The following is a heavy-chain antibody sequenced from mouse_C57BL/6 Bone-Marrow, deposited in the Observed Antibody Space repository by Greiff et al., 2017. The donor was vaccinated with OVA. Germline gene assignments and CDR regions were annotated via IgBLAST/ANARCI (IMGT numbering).Heavy chain of an antibody. CDR3: ARDAGDESYWYFDV. CDR2: SRNKANDYTT. Sequence: EVQLVESGGGLVQSGRSLRLSCATSGFTFSDFYMEWVRQAPGKGLEWIAASRNKANDYTTEYSASVKGRFIVSRDTSQSILYLQMNALRAEDTAIYYCARDAGDESYWYFDVWGTGTTVTVSS. CDR1: GFTFSDFY. V-gene: IGHV7-1*01. J-gene: IGHJ1*03.